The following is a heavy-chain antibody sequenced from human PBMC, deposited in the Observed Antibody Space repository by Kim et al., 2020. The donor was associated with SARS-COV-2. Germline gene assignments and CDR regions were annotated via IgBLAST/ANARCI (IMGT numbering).Heavy chain of an antibody. CDR3: AKAHGAAGTEEGYYFDY. V-gene: IGHV3-9*01. CDR1: GFTFGDYA. J-gene: IGHJ4*02. Sequence: GGSLRLSCAASGFTFGDYAMYWVRQAPGKGLEWVSGISWNSGSIGYADSVKGRFTISRDNAKNSLYLQMNSLRAEDTALYYCAKAHGAAGTEEGYYFDYWGQGTLVTVSS. D-gene: IGHD1-1*01. CDR2: ISWNSGSI.